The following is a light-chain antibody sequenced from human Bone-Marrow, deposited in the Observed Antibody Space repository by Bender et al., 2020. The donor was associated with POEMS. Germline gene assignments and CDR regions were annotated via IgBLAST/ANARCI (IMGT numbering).Light chain of an antibody. J-gene: IGLJ3*02. CDR1: DVGGYNY. Sequence: QSALTQPPSASGSPGQSVTISCSDVGGYNYVSWYQQHPGKAPKLIIYEVTKRPSGVPDRFSGSKSGNTASLSISGLQAEDEADYYCCSYAGDTTVFGGGTKLTVL. CDR2: EVT. V-gene: IGLV2-8*01. CDR3: CSYAGDTTV.